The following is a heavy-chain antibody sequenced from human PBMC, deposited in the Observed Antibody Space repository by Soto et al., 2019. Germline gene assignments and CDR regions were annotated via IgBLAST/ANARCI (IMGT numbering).Heavy chain of an antibody. Sequence: SETLSLTCAISVYSVSSNSAAWNWISQSPSRGLEWLGRTYYRSEWYNDYAVSVKSRITINPDTSKNQFSLQLNSVTPEDTAVYYCARERFLEWINSGMEVWGQGTTVTVSS. J-gene: IGHJ6*02. V-gene: IGHV6-1*01. D-gene: IGHD3-3*01. CDR3: ARERFLEWINSGMEV. CDR1: VYSVSSNSAA. CDR2: TYYRSEWYN.